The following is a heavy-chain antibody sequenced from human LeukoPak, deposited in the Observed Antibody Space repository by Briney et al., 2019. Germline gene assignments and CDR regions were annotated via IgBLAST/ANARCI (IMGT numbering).Heavy chain of an antibody. CDR2: IWYDGSNK. CDR3: AKSRVVTRIWDSVFGY. D-gene: IGHD2-15*01. J-gene: IGHJ4*02. CDR1: GFTFSSYG. Sequence: GGSLRLSCAASGFTFSSYGMHWVRQAPGKGLEWVAVIWYDGSNKYYADSVKGRFTISRDNSKNTLYLQMNSLRAEDTAVYYCAKSRVVTRIWDSVFGYWGQGTPVTVSS. V-gene: IGHV3-30*02.